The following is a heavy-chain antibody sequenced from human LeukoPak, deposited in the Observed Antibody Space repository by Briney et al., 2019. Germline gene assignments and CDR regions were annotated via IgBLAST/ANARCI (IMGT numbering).Heavy chain of an antibody. Sequence: GGSLRLSCAASGFTFSNAWMSWVRQAPGKGLEWVGRIKSKTDGGKTDYAAHVKGRFTISRDHSKNTLYLQMNSLKTEDTAVHYYTTDLYCRSTSCPMGYFQHWGQGTLVTVSS. J-gene: IGHJ1*01. D-gene: IGHD2-2*01. CDR1: GFTFSNAW. CDR2: IKSKTDGGKT. V-gene: IGHV3-15*01. CDR3: TTDLYCRSTSCPMGYFQH.